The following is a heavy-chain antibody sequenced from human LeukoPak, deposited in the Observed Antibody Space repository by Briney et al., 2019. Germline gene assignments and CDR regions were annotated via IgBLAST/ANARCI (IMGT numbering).Heavy chain of an antibody. CDR1: GFTFSSSA. V-gene: IGHV3-23*01. J-gene: IGHJ4*02. CDR2: ISGSGDST. CDR3: AKGRSGSCYSSIHY. D-gene: IGHD2-15*01. Sequence: GGSLRLSCAASGFTFSSSAMTWVRQAPGKGLEWVSVISGSGDSTYYADSVKGRFTISRDISKNTLYLQMYSLRAEDTAVYYCAKGRSGSCYSSIHYWGQGSLVTVSS.